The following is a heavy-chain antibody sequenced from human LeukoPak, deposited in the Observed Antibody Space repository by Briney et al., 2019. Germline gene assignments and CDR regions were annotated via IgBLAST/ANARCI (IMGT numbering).Heavy chain of an antibody. CDR2: RDYNGDT. V-gene: IGHV1-18*01. J-gene: IGHJ4*02. D-gene: IGHD3-10*01. Sequence: ASVKVSCKASGYTFTNYGFTWVRQAPGRGLEWVGNRDYNGDTNYAQKFQDRVTMTTDTSTSTAYMELRSLKSDDTAIYYCARYNSMFRGVTTSDYWGQGTLVIVSS. CDR3: ARYNSMFRGVTTSDY. CDR1: GYTFTNYG.